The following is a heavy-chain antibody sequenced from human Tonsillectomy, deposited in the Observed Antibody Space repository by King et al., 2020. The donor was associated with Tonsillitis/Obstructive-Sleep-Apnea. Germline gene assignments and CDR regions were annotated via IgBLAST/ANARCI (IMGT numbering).Heavy chain of an antibody. CDR2: ISSSGSYK. CDR3: ASSGDDNSPFDY. V-gene: IGHV3-21*01. CDR1: AFTFNYYA. D-gene: IGHD4-17*01. J-gene: IGHJ4*02. Sequence: VQLVESGGGLVKPGGSLRVSCAVSAFTFNYYAINWVRQAPGRGLEWVSSISSSGSYKYYADSVRGRFTISRDNAKKSLYLEMNNLRAEDTAVYYCASSGDDNSPFDYWGQGTLVTVSS.